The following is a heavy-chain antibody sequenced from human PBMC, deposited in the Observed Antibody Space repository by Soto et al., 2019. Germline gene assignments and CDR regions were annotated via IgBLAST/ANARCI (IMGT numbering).Heavy chain of an antibody. V-gene: IGHV3-9*01. CDR3: AKDTYSSSPYYMDV. CDR2: ISCNSGNI. J-gene: IGHJ6*03. D-gene: IGHD6-6*01. Sequence: EVQLVESGGGLVQPGRSLRLSCAASGFTFDDYAMHWVRQVPGKGLEWVSGISCNSGNIGYADSVKGRFTISRDNAKNSLYLQMNSLRVEDTALYYCAKDTYSSSPYYMDVWGKGTTVTVSS. CDR1: GFTFDDYA.